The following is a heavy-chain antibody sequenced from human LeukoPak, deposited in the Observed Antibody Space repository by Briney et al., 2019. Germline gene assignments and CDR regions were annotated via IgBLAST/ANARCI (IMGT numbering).Heavy chain of an antibody. CDR1: GYXFTGYY. CDR2: INPNSGGT. J-gene: IGHJ4*02. D-gene: IGHD1-1*01. V-gene: IGHV1-2*02. CDR3: APSGGTTYDFYMRYFDY. Sequence: ASVKVSCKASGYXFTGYYIHWVRQAPGQGLEWMGWINPNSGGTNYAQKFQGRVTMTRDTSISTAYMELSRLRSDDTAVYYCAPSGGTTYDFYMRYFDYWGQGTLVTVSS.